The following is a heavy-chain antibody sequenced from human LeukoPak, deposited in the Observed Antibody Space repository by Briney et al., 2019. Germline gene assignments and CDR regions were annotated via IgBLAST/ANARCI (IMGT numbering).Heavy chain of an antibody. CDR2: INHSGST. Sequence: PSETLSLTCAVYGGSFSGYYWSWIRQPPGKGLEWTGEINHSGSTNYNPSLKSRVTISVDTSKNQFSLKLSSVTAADTAVYYCARRQRGFRSGAYDYWGQGTLVTVSS. CDR1: GGSFSGYY. V-gene: IGHV4-34*01. CDR3: ARRQRGFRSGAYDY. J-gene: IGHJ4*02. D-gene: IGHD3-10*01.